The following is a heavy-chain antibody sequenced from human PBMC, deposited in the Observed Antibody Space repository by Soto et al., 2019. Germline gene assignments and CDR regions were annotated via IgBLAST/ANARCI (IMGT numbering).Heavy chain of an antibody. V-gene: IGHV1-69*02. D-gene: IGHD3-22*01. CDR3: ASPTTYYYDSSGYYR. J-gene: IGHJ3*01. CDR1: EGTFSSYT. CDR2: IIPILGIA. Sequence: ASVKVSCTDSEGTFSSYTISWVRQAPGQGLEWMGRIIPILGIANYAQKFQGRVTITADKSTSTAYMELSSLRSEDTAVYYCASPTTYYYDSSGYYRWGQGTMVTVSS.